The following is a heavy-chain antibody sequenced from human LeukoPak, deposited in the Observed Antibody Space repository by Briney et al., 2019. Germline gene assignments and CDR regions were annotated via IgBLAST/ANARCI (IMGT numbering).Heavy chain of an antibody. CDR2: ISSSGTYV. D-gene: IGHD2-2*02. CDR1: GFTFSSYS. V-gene: IGHV3-21*01. CDR3: ARDLGYCSSTSCYNRWFDP. Sequence: KPGGSLRLSCAASGFTFSSYSINCVRQAPGKGLEWVSSISSSGTYVYYADSVKGRFTISRDNAKNSLYLQMNSLRVEDTAVYYCARDLGYCSSTSCYNRWFDPWGQGTLVTVSS. J-gene: IGHJ5*02.